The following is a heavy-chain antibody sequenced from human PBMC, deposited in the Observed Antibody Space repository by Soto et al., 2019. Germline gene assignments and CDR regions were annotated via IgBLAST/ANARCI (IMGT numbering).Heavy chain of an antibody. V-gene: IGHV4-34*01. CDR3: ARGRTPFDF. J-gene: IGHJ4*02. CDR2: INHSGST. D-gene: IGHD2-15*01. Sequence: SETLSLTCAVYGGSFSGYYWSWIRQPPGKGLEWIGEINHSGSTNYNPSLKSRVTISIDTSKTQFSLNLTSVTTADTAVYYCARGRTPFDFWGQGTLVTVSS. CDR1: GGSFSGYY.